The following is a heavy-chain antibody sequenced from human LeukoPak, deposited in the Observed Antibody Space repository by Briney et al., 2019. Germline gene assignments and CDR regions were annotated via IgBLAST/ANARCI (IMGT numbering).Heavy chain of an antibody. Sequence: ASVTVSFKVSGYTLTKLSMHWVRQAPGKGLEWMGTFDPEDGERLYAQKFQGRLTMTEDTSTDTAYMELSSLRSEDTAVYYCATVYSYDSSAYYRLDYWGQGTLVTVSS. J-gene: IGHJ4*02. V-gene: IGHV1-24*01. CDR1: GYTLTKLS. CDR3: ATVYSYDSSAYYRLDY. CDR2: FDPEDGER. D-gene: IGHD3-22*01.